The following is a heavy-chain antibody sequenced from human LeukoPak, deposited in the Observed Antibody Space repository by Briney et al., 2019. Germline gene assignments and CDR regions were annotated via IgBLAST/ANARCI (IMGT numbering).Heavy chain of an antibody. D-gene: IGHD3-9*01. CDR2: INPNSGGT. J-gene: IGHJ4*02. Sequence: ASVKVSCKASVYTFTGYYMHWVRQAPGQGLEWMGWINPNSGGTNYTQKFQGRVTMTRDTSISTAYMELSRLRSGDTAVYYCARVNYDILTGYYNPFGYWGQGTLVTVSS. V-gene: IGHV1-2*02. CDR3: ARVNYDILTGYYNPFGY. CDR1: VYTFTGYY.